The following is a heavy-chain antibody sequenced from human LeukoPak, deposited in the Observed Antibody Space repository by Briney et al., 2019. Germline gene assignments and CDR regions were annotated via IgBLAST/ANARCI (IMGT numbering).Heavy chain of an antibody. Sequence: PGGSLRLSCSASGFTFSTYTMHWVRQAPGKGLEYVSAISSKGGSTYYADSVKGRFTIPRDNSKNTLYLQMSNLRAEDTAVYYCVRAVTREDYYYYGMDVWGQGTTVTVSS. CDR2: ISSKGGST. J-gene: IGHJ6*02. V-gene: IGHV3-64D*09. CDR3: VRAVTREDYYYYGMDV. CDR1: GFTFSTYT. D-gene: IGHD4-17*01.